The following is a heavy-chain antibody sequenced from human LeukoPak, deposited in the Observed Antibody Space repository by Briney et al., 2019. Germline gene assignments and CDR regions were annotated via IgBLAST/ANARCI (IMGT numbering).Heavy chain of an antibody. CDR1: GFTFSSYA. CDR2: ISGSGDST. J-gene: IGHJ6*02. V-gene: IGHV3-23*01. CDR3: AGMDV. Sequence: GGSLRLSCAASGFTFSSYAMSWVRQAPAKGLEWVSGISGSGDSTFYADSVKGRFTISRDNAKNSLYLQMNSLRAEDTAVYYCAGMDVWGQGTTVTVSS.